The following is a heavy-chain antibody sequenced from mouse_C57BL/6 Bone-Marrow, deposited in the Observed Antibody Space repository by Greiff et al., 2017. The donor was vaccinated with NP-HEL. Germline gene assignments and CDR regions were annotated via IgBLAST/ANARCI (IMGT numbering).Heavy chain of an antibody. J-gene: IGHJ4*01. CDR2: IRNKANNHAT. D-gene: IGHD1-2*01. CDR3: TRPGCPYYAMDY. CDR1: GFTFSDAW. Sequence: EVMLVESGGGLVQPGGSMKLSCAASGFTFSDAWMDWVRQSPEKGLEWVAEIRNKANNHATYYAESVKGRFTISRDDSKSSVYLQMNSLRAEDTGIYYCTRPGCPYYAMDYWGQGTSVTVSS. V-gene: IGHV6-6*01.